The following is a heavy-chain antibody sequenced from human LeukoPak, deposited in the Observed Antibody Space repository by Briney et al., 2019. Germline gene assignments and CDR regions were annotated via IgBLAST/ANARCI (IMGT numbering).Heavy chain of an antibody. CDR1: GFTFSSYW. J-gene: IGHJ4*02. V-gene: IGHV3-74*03. D-gene: IGHD3-10*01. CDR2: IKSDGSSI. CDR3: ARGVTTYYKDPFGN. Sequence: PGGSLRLSCAASGFTFSSYWMHWVRQAPGKGLVWVSRIKSDGSSIMYADSVKGRFTISRDNSKNTLYLQMNSVRAEGTAVYYCARGVTTYYKDPFGNWGQGTLVIVSS.